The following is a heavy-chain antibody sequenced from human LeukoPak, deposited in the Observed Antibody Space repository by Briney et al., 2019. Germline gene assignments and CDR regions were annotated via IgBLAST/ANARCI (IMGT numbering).Heavy chain of an antibody. CDR1: GFTFSSYG. V-gene: IGHV3-33*01. CDR3: AREGMVVAPRYSSYFDY. Sequence: PGRSLRLSCAASGFTFSSYGMHWVRQAPGKGLEWVAVIWYDGSNKYYADSVKGRFTISRDNSKNTLYLQMNSLRAEDTAVYYCAREGMVVAPRYSSYFDYWGQGTLVTVSS. J-gene: IGHJ4*02. CDR2: IWYDGSNK. D-gene: IGHD2-15*01.